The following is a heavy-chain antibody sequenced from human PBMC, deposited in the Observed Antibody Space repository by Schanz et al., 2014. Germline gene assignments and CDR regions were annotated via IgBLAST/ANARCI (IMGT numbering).Heavy chain of an antibody. CDR1: GFTFSDYY. V-gene: IGHV3-11*01. CDR3: AKDGIMVQGVIWERYFDS. D-gene: IGHD3-10*01. J-gene: IGHJ4*02. Sequence: VQLVESGGGLVKPGGSLRLSCAASGFTFSDYYMSWIRQAPGKGLEWVSYISSSGSTIYYADSVKGRFTISRDNAKNSLYLQMNSLRAEDTALYYCAKDGIMVQGVIWERYFDSWGQGTLVTVSS. CDR2: ISSSGSTI.